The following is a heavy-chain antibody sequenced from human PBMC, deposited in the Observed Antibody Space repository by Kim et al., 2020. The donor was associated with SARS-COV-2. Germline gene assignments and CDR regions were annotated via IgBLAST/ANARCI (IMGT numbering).Heavy chain of an antibody. Sequence: GGSLRLSCAASGFTFSSYAMSWVRQAPGKGLEWVSAISGSGGSTYYADSVKGRFTISRDNSKNTLYLQMNSLRAEDTAVYYCAKFSTLASSLNWFDPWGQGTLVTVSS. CDR1: GFTFSSYA. CDR3: AKFSTLASSLNWFDP. D-gene: IGHD6-13*01. V-gene: IGHV3-23*01. CDR2: ISGSGGST. J-gene: IGHJ5*02.